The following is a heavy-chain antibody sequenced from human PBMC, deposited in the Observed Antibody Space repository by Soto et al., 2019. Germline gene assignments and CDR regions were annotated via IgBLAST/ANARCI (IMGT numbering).Heavy chain of an antibody. J-gene: IGHJ6*02. CDR2: ISTYSGDT. D-gene: IGHD3-10*01. CDR3: ARERDGSGRYGLDV. V-gene: IGHV1-18*01. CDR1: GYTFFTYD. Sequence: QVHLVQSGVEVKTPGASVKVSCQASGYTFFTYDISWVRQAPGQGLEWMGWISTYSGDTKYAQKFQGRVTMTTDTSTTTAYLELRSLRSDDTAVYYCARERDGSGRYGLDVWGQGTTVTVSS.